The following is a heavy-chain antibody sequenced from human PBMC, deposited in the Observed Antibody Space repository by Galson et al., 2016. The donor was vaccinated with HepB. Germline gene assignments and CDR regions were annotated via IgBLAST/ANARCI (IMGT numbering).Heavy chain of an antibody. J-gene: IGHJ4*02. CDR3: ARLPGDGTNFDY. CDR2: IYHSGST. D-gene: IGHD2-2*01. CDR1: GGSISSINW. V-gene: IGHV4-4*02. Sequence: SETLSLTCAVPGGSISSINWWSWVRQPPGKGLEWIGEIYHSGSTNYNPSFKSLVTISVNKSKNQLSLKLSSVTAADTAVYYCARLPGDGTNFDYWGQGTLVTVSS.